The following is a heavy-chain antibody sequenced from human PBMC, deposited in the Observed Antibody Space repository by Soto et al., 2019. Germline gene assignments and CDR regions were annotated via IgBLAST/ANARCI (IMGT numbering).Heavy chain of an antibody. J-gene: IGHJ4*02. V-gene: IGHV3-53*01. Sequence: GGSLRLSCAASGFTVSSNYMSWVRQAPGKGLEWVPIIYSGGSTYYADSVKGRFTISRDNSKNTLFLQMNSLRAEDTAVYYCARGFGSGYYYFDLWGQGTLVTVSS. D-gene: IGHD3-22*01. CDR1: GFTVSSNY. CDR3: ARGFGSGYYYFDL. CDR2: IYSGGST.